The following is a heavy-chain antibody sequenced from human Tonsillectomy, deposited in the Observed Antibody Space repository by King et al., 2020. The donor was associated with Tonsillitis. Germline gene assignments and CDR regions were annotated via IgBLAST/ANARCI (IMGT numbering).Heavy chain of an antibody. Sequence: VQLVESGGGLVQPGGSLRLSCAASGFTVSNYCMSWVRQAPGKGLEWVSVIYDGCSTYYADSVKGRFTISRDNSKNTLYLQMNSLRVEDTAVYYCARGYYYGRFDYWGHGILVTVSS. V-gene: IGHV3-66*01. CDR2: IYDGCST. CDR1: GFTVSNYC. J-gene: IGHJ4*01. D-gene: IGHD3-10*01. CDR3: ARGYYYGRFDY.